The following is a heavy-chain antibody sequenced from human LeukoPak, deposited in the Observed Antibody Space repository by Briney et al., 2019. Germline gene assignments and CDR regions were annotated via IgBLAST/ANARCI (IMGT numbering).Heavy chain of an antibody. CDR3: ARGPYYSGSHSFDY. CDR2: IYSSGST. CDR1: SGPISTYY. J-gene: IGHJ4*02. Sequence: SETLSLTCTVSSGPISTYYWSWIRQPPGKGLEWIGRIYSSGSTNYNPSLKNRVTMSVDTSKNQFSLKLSSVTAADTAVYYCARGPYYSGSHSFDYWGQGTLVTVSS. D-gene: IGHD1-26*01. V-gene: IGHV4-4*07.